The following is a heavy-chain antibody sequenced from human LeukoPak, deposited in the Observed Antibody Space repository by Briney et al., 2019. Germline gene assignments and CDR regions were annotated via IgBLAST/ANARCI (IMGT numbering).Heavy chain of an antibody. D-gene: IGHD3-16*01. J-gene: IGHJ4*02. V-gene: IGHV4-59*01. CDR3: ARGRWGDY. Sequence: AETLSLTCTASGGSISSYYRSWIRLPPGKGLEWIGYFYSGSANYNPSLKSRVTISVDTSKYQFSLKLSSVTAADTAVYYCARGRWGDYWGQGTLVTVSS. CDR2: FYSGSA. CDR1: GGSISSYY.